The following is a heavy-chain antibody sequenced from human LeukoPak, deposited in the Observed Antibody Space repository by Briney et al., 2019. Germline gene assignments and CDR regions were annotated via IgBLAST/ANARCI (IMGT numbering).Heavy chain of an antibody. CDR1: GFTFSNYW. D-gene: IGHD6-13*01. J-gene: IGHJ4*02. CDR2: IKEDGSEK. Sequence: GGSLRLSCAASGFTFSNYWMSWVRQAPGEGLEWVANIKEDGSEKYYVDSVKGRFTISRDNARNSLYLQMNSLRAEDTAVYYCASGRQLGYWGQGTLVTVSS. CDR3: ASGRQLGY. V-gene: IGHV3-7*01.